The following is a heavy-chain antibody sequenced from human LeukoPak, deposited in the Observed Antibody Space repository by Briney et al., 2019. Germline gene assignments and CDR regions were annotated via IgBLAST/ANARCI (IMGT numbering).Heavy chain of an antibody. CDR2: IYSGGDT. V-gene: IGHV3-53*01. J-gene: IGHJ3*02. D-gene: IGHD5-12*01. Sequence: GGTLRLSCAASGFTFNTYGMNWVRQAPGKGLEWVSVIYSGGDTYYADSVKGRFTISRDNSKNTLFLQMNRLRAEDTAVFYCAGTLYSGYGLGSLGAFDIWGQGTMVTVSS. CDR3: AGTLYSGYGLGSLGAFDI. CDR1: GFTFNTYG.